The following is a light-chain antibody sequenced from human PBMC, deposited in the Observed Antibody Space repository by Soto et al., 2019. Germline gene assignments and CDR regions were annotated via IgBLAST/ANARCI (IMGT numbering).Light chain of an antibody. V-gene: IGLV2-14*01. J-gene: IGLJ1*01. CDR1: SSDIGGYTY. Sequence: QSALTQPASVSGSPGQSITISCTGTSSDIGGYTYVSWYQPYPGKAPKLMISEVSNRPSGVSNRFSGSKSGNTASLTISGLQAEDEADYYCSAYTSSNTRYVFGTGTKVTVL. CDR3: SAYTSSNTRYV. CDR2: EVS.